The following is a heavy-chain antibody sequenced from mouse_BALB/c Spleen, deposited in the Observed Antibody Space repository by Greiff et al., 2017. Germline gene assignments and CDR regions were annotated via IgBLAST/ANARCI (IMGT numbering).Heavy chain of an antibody. V-gene: IGHV2-2*02. J-gene: IGHJ3*01. CDR1: GFSLTSYG. CDR3: ATNRYSWFAY. D-gene: IGHD2-14*01. Sequence: QVQLKESGPGLVQPSQSLSITCTASGFSLTSYGVHWVRQSPGKGLEWLGVIWSGGSTDYNAAFISRLSISKDNSKSQVFFRMNSLQANDTAIYYCATNRYSWFAYWGQGTLVTVSA. CDR2: IWSGGST.